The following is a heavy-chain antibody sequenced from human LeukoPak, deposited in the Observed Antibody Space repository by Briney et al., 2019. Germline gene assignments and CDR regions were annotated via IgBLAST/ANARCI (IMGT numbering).Heavy chain of an antibody. CDR3: ARHGYSSGSLAWFDP. CDR1: GGSISSYY. CDR2: IYYSGST. D-gene: IGHD6-19*01. Sequence: PSETLSLTCTVAGGSISSYYWSWIRQPPGKGLEWIGYIYYSGSTNYNPSLKSRVTISVDTSENQFPLKLSSVTAADAAVYYCARHGYSSGSLAWFDPWGQGTQVTVSS. J-gene: IGHJ5*02. V-gene: IGHV4-59*01.